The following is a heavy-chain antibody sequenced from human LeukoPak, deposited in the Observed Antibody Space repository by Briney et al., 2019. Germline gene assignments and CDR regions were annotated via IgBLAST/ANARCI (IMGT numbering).Heavy chain of an antibody. CDR3: ARTPLYGSGSVPIDY. CDR2: INPNSGGT. CDR1: GGTFTGYY. Sequence: ASVKVSCKASGGTFTGYYMHWVRQAPGQGLEWMGWINPNSGGTNYAQKFQGRVTMTRDTSISTAYMELSRLRSDDTAVYYCARTPLYGSGSVPIDYWGQGTLVTVSS. D-gene: IGHD3-10*01. J-gene: IGHJ4*02. V-gene: IGHV1-2*02.